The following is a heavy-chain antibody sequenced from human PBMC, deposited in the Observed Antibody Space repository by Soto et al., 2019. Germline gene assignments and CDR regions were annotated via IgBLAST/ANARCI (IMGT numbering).Heavy chain of an antibody. CDR1: GYIFTSYD. Sequence: ASVKVSCKASGYIFTSYDINWVRQATGQGLEWMGWMNPNSGNTSYAQKFQGRVTMTRDTSISTAYMELSSLRSEDTAVYYCARDAATGYYYGSSGYYFLPRKLSNWFDPWGQGTLITVSS. CDR2: MNPNSGNT. V-gene: IGHV1-8*01. J-gene: IGHJ5*02. D-gene: IGHD3-22*01. CDR3: ARDAATGYYYGSSGYYFLPRKLSNWFDP.